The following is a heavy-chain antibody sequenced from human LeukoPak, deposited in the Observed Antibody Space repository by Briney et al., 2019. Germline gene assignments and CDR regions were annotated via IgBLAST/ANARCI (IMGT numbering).Heavy chain of an antibody. CDR1: GFTFSSYA. CDR3: ARDSGIPGEYYFDY. Sequence: GGSLRLSCAASGFTFSSYAMHWVRQAPGKGLEYVSAISSNGSSTYYADSVKGRFTISRDNSKNTLYLQMGSLRAEDMAVYYCARDSGIPGEYYFDYWGQGTLVTVSS. CDR2: ISSNGSST. V-gene: IGHV3-64*02. J-gene: IGHJ4*02. D-gene: IGHD3-10*01.